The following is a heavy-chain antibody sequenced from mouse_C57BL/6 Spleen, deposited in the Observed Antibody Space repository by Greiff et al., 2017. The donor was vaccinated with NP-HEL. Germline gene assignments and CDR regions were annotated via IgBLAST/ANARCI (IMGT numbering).Heavy chain of an antibody. CDR3: ARFHYGYDDYAMDY. Sequence: QVQLQQPGAELVKPGASVKMSCKASGYTFTSYWITWVKQRPGQGLEWIGDIYPGSGSTNYNEKFKSKATLTVDTSSSTAYMQLSSLTSEDSAVYYCARFHYGYDDYAMDYWGQGTSVTVSS. J-gene: IGHJ4*01. D-gene: IGHD2-2*01. CDR2: IYPGSGST. CDR1: GYTFTSYW. V-gene: IGHV1-55*01.